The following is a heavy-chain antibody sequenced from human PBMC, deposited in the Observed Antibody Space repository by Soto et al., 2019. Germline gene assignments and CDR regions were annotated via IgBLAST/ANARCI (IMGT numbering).Heavy chain of an antibody. CDR1: GGSFSGFY. Sequence: PSETLSLTCAVSGGSFSGFYWTWIRQPPGEGLEWIGEINHSGTINFNPSLRSRLTISLDSSKKHFSLKLTSLTAADAAVYYCARADRTLVTSYGLDVWGQVTTVTVSS. V-gene: IGHV4-34*01. D-gene: IGHD2-21*02. CDR2: INHSGTI. CDR3: ARADRTLVTSYGLDV. J-gene: IGHJ6*02.